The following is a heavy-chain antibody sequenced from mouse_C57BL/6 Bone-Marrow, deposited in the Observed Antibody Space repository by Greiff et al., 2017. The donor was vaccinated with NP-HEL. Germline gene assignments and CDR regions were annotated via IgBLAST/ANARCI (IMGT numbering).Heavy chain of an antibody. J-gene: IGHJ4*01. D-gene: IGHD1-1*01. CDR3: ARWDYYGSSYEDAMDY. V-gene: IGHV1-69*01. CDR1: GYTFTSYW. Sequence: VQLQQPGAELVMPGASVKLSCKASGYTFTSYWMHWVKQRPGQGLEWIGEIDPSDSYTNYNQKFKGKSTLTVDKSSITAYMQLSSLTSEDSAVYYCARWDYYGSSYEDAMDYWGQGTSVTVSS. CDR2: IDPSDSYT.